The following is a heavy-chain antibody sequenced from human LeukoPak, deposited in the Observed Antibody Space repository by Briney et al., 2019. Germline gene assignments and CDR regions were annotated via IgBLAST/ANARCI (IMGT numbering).Heavy chain of an antibody. J-gene: IGHJ5*02. D-gene: IGHD1-26*01. CDR1: GGSFSGYY. CDR2: INHSGST. Sequence: SETLSLTCAVYGGSFSGYYWSWIRQPPGQGLEWIGEINHSGSTNYNPPPKRRITISVDTSKNQFTLKLSSVTAADTAVYYCHCEEVVGANWFDPWGQGTLVTVSS. V-gene: IGHV4-34*01. CDR3: HCEEVVGANWFDP.